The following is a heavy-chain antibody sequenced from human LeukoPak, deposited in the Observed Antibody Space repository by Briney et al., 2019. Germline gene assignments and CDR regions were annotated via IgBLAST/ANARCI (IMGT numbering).Heavy chain of an antibody. Sequence: GGSLRLSCAASGFTFSSYWMSWVRQAPGKGLEWVANIKQDGSEKCYVDSVKGRFTISRDNAKNSLYLQMNSLRAEDTAVYYCARAEYSSSFPWSATYYYYMDVWGKGTTVTVSS. CDR1: GFTFSSYW. J-gene: IGHJ6*03. CDR3: ARAEYSSSFPWSATYYYYMDV. CDR2: IKQDGSEK. V-gene: IGHV3-7*01. D-gene: IGHD6-6*01.